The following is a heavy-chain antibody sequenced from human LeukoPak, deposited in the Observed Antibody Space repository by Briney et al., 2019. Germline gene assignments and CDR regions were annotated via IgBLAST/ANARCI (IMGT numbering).Heavy chain of an antibody. Sequence: GGSLRLSCAASRFTLSNYWMSWVRQAPPKGLDGVANIKQDGSETYYVDSVKGRFTISRDNAKNSLSLQMNSLRAEDTAVYYCARQRGSGCLDYWGQGTLVTVSS. J-gene: IGHJ4*02. D-gene: IGHD6-19*01. CDR1: RFTLSNYW. V-gene: IGHV3-7*01. CDR2: IKQDGSET. CDR3: ARQRGSGCLDY.